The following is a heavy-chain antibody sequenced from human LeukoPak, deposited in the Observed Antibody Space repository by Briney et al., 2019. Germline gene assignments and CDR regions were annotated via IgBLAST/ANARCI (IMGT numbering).Heavy chain of an antibody. Sequence: GGSLRLSCAASGFTVRSNYMSWGRQAPGKGLEWVSVMYSGDSTYYADSVKGRFTISRDNSKNTLDLQMNSLRAEDTAVYYCARADGYSSWFVHWGPGNLGSVSS. CDR1: GFTVRSNY. V-gene: IGHV3-53*01. D-gene: IGHD5-18*01. CDR3: ARADGYSSWFVH. J-gene: IGHJ5*02. CDR2: MYSGDST.